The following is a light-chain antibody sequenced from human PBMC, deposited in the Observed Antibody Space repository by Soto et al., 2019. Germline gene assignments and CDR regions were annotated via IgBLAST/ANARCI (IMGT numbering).Light chain of an antibody. J-gene: IGLJ3*02. CDR2: EVR. CDR1: STDIGGSKY. Sequence: QSVLTQPASVSGSPGQSITISCTGSSTDIGGSKYVSWNQQHPGKAPKLIIFEVRSRPSGVSDRFSGSKSGNTASLTISGLQADDEADYYCSSYTSRSTVVFGGGTKVTVL. CDR3: SSYTSRSTVV. V-gene: IGLV2-14*01.